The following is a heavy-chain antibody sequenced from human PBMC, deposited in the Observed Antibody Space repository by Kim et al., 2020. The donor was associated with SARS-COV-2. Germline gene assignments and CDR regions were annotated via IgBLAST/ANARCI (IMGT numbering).Heavy chain of an antibody. D-gene: IGHD6-13*01. CDR3: ARDRVGSSSQFDY. V-gene: IGHV3-30*01. Sequence: SDSVKGRFTISRDKSKNTLYLQMNSLRAEDTAVYYCARDRVGSSSQFDYWGQGTLVTVSS. J-gene: IGHJ4*02.